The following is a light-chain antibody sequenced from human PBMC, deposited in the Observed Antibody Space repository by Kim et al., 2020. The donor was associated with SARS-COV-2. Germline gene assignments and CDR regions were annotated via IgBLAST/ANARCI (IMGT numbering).Light chain of an antibody. Sequence: GDRVTITCRASQSINIWLVWYQQKPGKAPNLLFYDASILKSGVPSRFGGSGFGTQYTLTISSLQPSDFATYYCQENKSDSWTFGQGAQV. V-gene: IGKV1-5*01. CDR3: QENKSDSWT. CDR1: QSINIW. CDR2: DAS. J-gene: IGKJ1*01.